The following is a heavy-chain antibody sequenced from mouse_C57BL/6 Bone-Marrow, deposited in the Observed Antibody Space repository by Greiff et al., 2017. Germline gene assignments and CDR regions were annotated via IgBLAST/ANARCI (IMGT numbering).Heavy chain of an antibody. CDR3: AREGSTIHFDD. V-gene: IGHV3-6*01. CDR2: ISYDGSN. D-gene: IGHD2-1*01. Sequence: EVQLVESGPGLVKPSQSLSLTCSVTGYSITSGYYWNWIRQFPGNKLEWMGYISYDGSNNYNPSLKNRISITRDTSKNQFFLKLNSVTTEDTATYYCAREGSTIHFDDWGQGTTRTVSS. J-gene: IGHJ2*01. CDR1: GYSITSGYY.